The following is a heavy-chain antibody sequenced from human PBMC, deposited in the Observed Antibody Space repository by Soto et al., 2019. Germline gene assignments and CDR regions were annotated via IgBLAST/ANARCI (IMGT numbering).Heavy chain of an antibody. Sequence: GGSLRLSCAISGFSVSSNYLSWVRQAPGKGLEWVSVHYSGGSTYYADSVQGRFTIYRDKSNNTLYLQMRRVRAEDTAVYFCARHRHPRGTVGATSPLDPWGQGTQVTVSS. J-gene: IGHJ5*02. CDR3: ARHRHPRGTVGATSPLDP. V-gene: IGHV3-53*01. CDR2: HYSGGST. D-gene: IGHD1-26*01. CDR1: GFSVSSNY.